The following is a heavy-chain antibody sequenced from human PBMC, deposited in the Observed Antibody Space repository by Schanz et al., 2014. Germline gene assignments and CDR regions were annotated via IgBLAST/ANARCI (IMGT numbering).Heavy chain of an antibody. D-gene: IGHD1-1*01. Sequence: VQLLESGGGLVQPGGSLRLSCAASGFTFSSYAMSWVRQAPGKGLEWVAVISYDGSNKYYADSVKGRFTISRENAKNSLYLQMNSLRAGDTAVYYCARGTDWNLHYWGQGALVTVSS. CDR3: ARGTDWNLHY. CDR2: ISYDGSNK. V-gene: IGHV3-30*14. J-gene: IGHJ4*02. CDR1: GFTFSSYA.